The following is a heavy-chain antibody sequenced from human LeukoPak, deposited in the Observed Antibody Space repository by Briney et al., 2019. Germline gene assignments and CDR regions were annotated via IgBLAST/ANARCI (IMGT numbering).Heavy chain of an antibody. V-gene: IGHV3-72*01. D-gene: IGHD1-26*01. CDR1: GFTFSDHY. CDR2: SRNNANTYTT. CDR3: ARSLMGANFDC. Sequence: GGSLRLSCAVSGFTFSDHYMDWVRQAPGKGLEWVGRSRNNANTYTTEYAASVKGRFTISRDDSKNSVFLQMNSLKTEDTAVYFCARSLMGANFDCWGQGTLVTVSS. J-gene: IGHJ4*02.